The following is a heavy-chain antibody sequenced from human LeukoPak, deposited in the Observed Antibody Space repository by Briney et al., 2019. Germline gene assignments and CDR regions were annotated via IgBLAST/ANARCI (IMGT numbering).Heavy chain of an antibody. D-gene: IGHD6-6*01. CDR3: ARGLEYSSSSGLGGGY. J-gene: IGHJ4*02. CDR1: GYTFTGYY. CDR2: INPNSVGT. Sequence: GASVKVSCKASGYTFTGYYMHWVRQAPGQGLEWMGWINPNSVGTNYAQKFQGRVTMTRDTSISTAYMELSRLRSDDTAVYYCARGLEYSSSSGLGGGYWGQGTLVTVSS. V-gene: IGHV1-2*02.